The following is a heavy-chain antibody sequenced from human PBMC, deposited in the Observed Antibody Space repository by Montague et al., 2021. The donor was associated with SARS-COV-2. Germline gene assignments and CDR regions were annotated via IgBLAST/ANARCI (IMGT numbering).Heavy chain of an antibody. CDR3: ARGARQGYGFRLGSFDY. J-gene: IGHJ4*02. D-gene: IGHD3-10*01. Sequence: SETLSLTCAVHGGSFSGYYWNWIRQPPGKGLEWIGEINHSGSTNHNPSLKSRVTMSVDTSKNQFSLKLSSVTAADTAVYYCARGARQGYGFRLGSFDYWGQGTLVTVSS. CDR2: INHSGST. CDR1: GGSFSGYY. V-gene: IGHV4-34*01.